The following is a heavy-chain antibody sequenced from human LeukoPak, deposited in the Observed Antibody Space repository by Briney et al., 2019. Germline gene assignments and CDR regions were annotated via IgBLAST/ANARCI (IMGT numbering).Heavy chain of an antibody. CDR1: GGSISSYY. J-gene: IGHJ5*02. V-gene: IGHV4-4*07. CDR2: IYTSGST. Sequence: PSETLSLTCTVSGGSISSYYWSWIRQPAGKGLEWIGRIYTSGSTNYNPSLKSRVTMPVDTSKNQFSLKLSSVTAADTAVYYCARWGYCSGGSCYNWFDPWGQGTLVTVSS. D-gene: IGHD2-15*01. CDR3: ARWGYCSGGSCYNWFDP.